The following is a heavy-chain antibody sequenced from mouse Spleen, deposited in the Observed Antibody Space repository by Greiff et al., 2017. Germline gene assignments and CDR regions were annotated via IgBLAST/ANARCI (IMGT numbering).Heavy chain of an antibody. CDR2: ISSGGGNT. CDR1: GFTFSSYA. CDR3: ARQGRSTMITAWFAY. D-gene: IGHD2-4*01. J-gene: IGHJ3*01. V-gene: IGHV5-9-3*01. Sequence: EVQVVESGGGLVKLGGSLKLSCAASGFTFSSYAMSWVRQTPEKRLEWVATISSGGGNTYYPDSVKGRFTISRDNAKNTLYLQMSSLKSEDTAMYYCARQGRSTMITAWFAYWGQGTLVTVSA.